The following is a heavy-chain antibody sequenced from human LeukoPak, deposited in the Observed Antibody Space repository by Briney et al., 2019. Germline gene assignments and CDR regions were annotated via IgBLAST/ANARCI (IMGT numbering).Heavy chain of an antibody. D-gene: IGHD6-6*01. J-gene: IGHJ4*02. CDR2: IYYSGST. CDR1: GGSISSYY. Sequence: SETLSLTCTVSGGSISSYYWSWIRQPPGKGLEWIGYIYYSGSTNYNPSLKSRATISVDTSKNQFSLKLNSVTAADTAVYYCARTLSEYSSSSLGYWGQGTLVTVSS. CDR3: ARTLSEYSSSSLGY. V-gene: IGHV4-59*01.